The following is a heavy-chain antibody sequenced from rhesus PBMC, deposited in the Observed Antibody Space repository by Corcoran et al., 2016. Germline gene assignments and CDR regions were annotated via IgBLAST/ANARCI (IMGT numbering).Heavy chain of an antibody. CDR1: GYSISSGYY. D-gene: IGHD2-8*01. CDR2: MSGSSGTT. Sequence: QVQLQESGPGLVKPSETLSLTCAVSGYSISSGYYWGWIRPPPGKGLEYIGDMSGSSGTTYSNPSFRSLVTISIDTSKNQFSLKLNTVTAADTAAYYCARDCGGTGCYDFRFDVWGPGVLVTVAS. CDR3: ARDCGGTGCYDFRFDV. J-gene: IGHJ5-1*01. V-gene: IGHV4-99*02.